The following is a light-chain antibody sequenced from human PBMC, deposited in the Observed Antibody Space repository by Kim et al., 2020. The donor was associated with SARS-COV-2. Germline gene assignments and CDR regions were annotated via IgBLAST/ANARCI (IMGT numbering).Light chain of an antibody. CDR3: QKYNGAPST. CDR2: AAS. J-gene: IGKJ1*01. Sequence: ASVEDRVTITCRASQGISKDLAWYPQKPGNAPNLLIFAASALQSGVPTRFSGSGSGTDFTLTISSLQPEDVATYYCQKYNGAPSTFGQGTKVDIK. CDR1: QGISKD. V-gene: IGKV1-27*01.